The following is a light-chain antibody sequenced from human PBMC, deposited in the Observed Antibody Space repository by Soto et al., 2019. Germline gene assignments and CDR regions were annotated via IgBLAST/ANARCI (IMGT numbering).Light chain of an antibody. V-gene: IGKV1-39*01. CDR2: AAS. CDR1: QSISIY. Sequence: MQMTQSPSSLSASVGDRVTITCRASQSISIYLNWYQQKPGKAPKFLIYAASSLQSGVPSRFSGSGSGTDFTLTISSLQPEDFATYYCQQRYSTPRLTFGGGTKVEIK. J-gene: IGKJ4*01. CDR3: QQRYSTPRLT.